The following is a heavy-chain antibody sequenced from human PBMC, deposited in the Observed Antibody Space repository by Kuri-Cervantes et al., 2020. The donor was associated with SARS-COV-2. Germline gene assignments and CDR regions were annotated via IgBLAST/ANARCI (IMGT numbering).Heavy chain of an antibody. CDR1: GFTFSSYS. CDR2: ISSSSSYI. J-gene: IGHJ6*02. CDR3: ASGTAMATASYYYGMDV. D-gene: IGHD5-18*01. Sequence: GGSLRLSCAASGFTFSSYSMNWVRQAPGKGLEWVSSISSSSSYIYYADSAKGRFTISRDNAKNSLYLQMNSLRAEDTAVYYCASGTAMATASYYYGMDVWGQGTTVNVSS. V-gene: IGHV3-21*01.